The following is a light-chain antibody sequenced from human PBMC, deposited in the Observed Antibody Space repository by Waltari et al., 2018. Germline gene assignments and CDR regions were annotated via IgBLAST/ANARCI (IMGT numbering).Light chain of an antibody. CDR2: GAS. Sequence: EIVMTQSPVTLSVSPGESATLSCRASESVSNNLAWDLQRHGQAPRLLIDGASTRATGVPPRFRGTGSGTEFALTISSLQSEDFALYYCQQYRNWPPLTFGGGTKVEIK. CDR1: ESVSNN. J-gene: IGKJ4*01. CDR3: QQYRNWPPLT. V-gene: IGKV3-15*01.